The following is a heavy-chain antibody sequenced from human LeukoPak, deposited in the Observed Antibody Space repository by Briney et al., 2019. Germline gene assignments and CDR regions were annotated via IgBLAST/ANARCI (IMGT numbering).Heavy chain of an antibody. Sequence: PGGSLRLSCAASGFTFSNYGMHWVRQAPGKGLEWVAVISYDGSNKYYADSVKGRFTISRDNSKNTLYLQMNSLRAEDTAVYSCAKDGGFGSGSYPLDYWGQGTLVTVSS. CDR1: GFTFSNYG. V-gene: IGHV3-30*18. D-gene: IGHD3-10*01. CDR2: ISYDGSNK. CDR3: AKDGGFGSGSYPLDY. J-gene: IGHJ4*02.